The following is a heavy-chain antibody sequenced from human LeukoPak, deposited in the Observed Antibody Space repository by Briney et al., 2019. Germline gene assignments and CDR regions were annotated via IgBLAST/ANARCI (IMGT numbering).Heavy chain of an antibody. V-gene: IGHV4-34*01. CDR3: ARGYYDFWSGYSSGMDV. D-gene: IGHD3-3*01. Sequence: MASETLSLTCAVYGGSFSGYYWSWIRQPPGKGLEWIGEINHSGSTNYNPSLKSRVTISVDTSKNQFSLKLSSVTAADTAVYYCARGYYDFWSGYSSGMDVWGQGTTVTVSS. CDR2: INHSGST. J-gene: IGHJ6*02. CDR1: GGSFSGYY.